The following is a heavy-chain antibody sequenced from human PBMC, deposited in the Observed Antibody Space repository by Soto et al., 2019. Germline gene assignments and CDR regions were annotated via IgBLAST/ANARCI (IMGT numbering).Heavy chain of an antibody. J-gene: IGHJ4*02. CDR1: GFTFSRFA. CDR3: ARDRGDIAGQFDY. CDR2: ISFHGSNK. V-gene: IGHV3-30-3*01. Sequence: QVQLVESGGGEVQPGRSLTLSCAASGFTFSRFAMHWVRQAPGKGLEWVAAISFHGSNKHYTDSVKGRFTISRDNSKNTVYLQMNALRVEDTAVYYCARDRGDIAGQFDYWGQGTQVSVSS. D-gene: IGHD5-12*01.